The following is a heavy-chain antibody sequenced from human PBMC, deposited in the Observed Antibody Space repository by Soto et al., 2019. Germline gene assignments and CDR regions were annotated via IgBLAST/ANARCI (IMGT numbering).Heavy chain of an antibody. CDR2: IYYSGST. CDR1: GGSISSGGYY. CDR3: ARGDGFYPGSPPRVDV. J-gene: IGHJ6*02. V-gene: IGHV4-31*03. Sequence: QVQLQESGPGLVKPSQTLSLTCTVSGGSISSGGYYWSWIRQHPGKGLEWIGYIYYSGSTYYNPSLKSRVTISVDTSKNQFSLKLSSVTAADTAVYYCARGDGFYPGSPPRVDVWGQGTTVTVSS.